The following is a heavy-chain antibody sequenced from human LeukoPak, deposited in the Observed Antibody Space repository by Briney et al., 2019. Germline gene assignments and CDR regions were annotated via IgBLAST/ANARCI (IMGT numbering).Heavy chain of an antibody. CDR1: GFTFSSNW. J-gene: IGHJ4*02. Sequence: GRSLRLSCAASGFTFSSNWMHWVRQAPGKGLVWVSRINSDGSSTDYADSVKGRFTISRDNAKNTLYLQMNSLRAEDTAVYYCARRGGTYYYEYWGQGTLVTVSS. D-gene: IGHD1-1*01. CDR2: INSDGSST. V-gene: IGHV3-74*01. CDR3: ARRGGTYYYEY.